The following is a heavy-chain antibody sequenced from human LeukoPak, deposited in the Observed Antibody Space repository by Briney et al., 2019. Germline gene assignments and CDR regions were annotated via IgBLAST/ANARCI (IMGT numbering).Heavy chain of an antibody. CDR2: IIPILGIA. CDR1: GGTFSSYA. Sequence: ASVKVSCKASGGTFSSYAISWVRQAPGQGLEWMGRIIPILGIANYAQKFQGRVTITADKSTSTAYMELSSLRSDDTAVYYCARDYSSGVRIDYWGQGTLVTVSS. J-gene: IGHJ4*02. D-gene: IGHD6-19*01. CDR3: ARDYSSGVRIDY. V-gene: IGHV1-69*04.